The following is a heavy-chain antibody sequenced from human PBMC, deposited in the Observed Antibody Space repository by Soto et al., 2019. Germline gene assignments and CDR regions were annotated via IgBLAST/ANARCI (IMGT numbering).Heavy chain of an antibody. Sequence: GVSLRLSCAASGFTFSPYAMSWVLQAPGKGLEWVSTIKGSGGGTYYADSVKGRFTISRDNSKNTLYLQMNSLRAEDTAVYYCAKDPPSDYYDSSGYPNGYFDYWGQGTLVTVSS. CDR2: IKGSGGGT. V-gene: IGHV3-23*01. D-gene: IGHD3-22*01. CDR1: GFTFSPYA. CDR3: AKDPPSDYYDSSGYPNGYFDY. J-gene: IGHJ4*02.